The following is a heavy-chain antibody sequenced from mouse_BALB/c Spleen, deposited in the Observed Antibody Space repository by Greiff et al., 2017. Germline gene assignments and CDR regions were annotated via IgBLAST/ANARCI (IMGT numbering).Heavy chain of an antibody. CDR2: IRLKSNNYAT. Sequence: EVKLMESGGGLVQPGGSMKLSCVASGFTFSNYWMNWVRQSPEKGLEWVAEIRLKSNNYATHYAESVKGRFTISRDDSKSSVYLQMNNLRAEDTGIYYCTRLYDYGAMDYWGQGTSVTVSS. J-gene: IGHJ4*01. D-gene: IGHD1-1*01. V-gene: IGHV6-6*02. CDR3: TRLYDYGAMDY. CDR1: GFTFSNYW.